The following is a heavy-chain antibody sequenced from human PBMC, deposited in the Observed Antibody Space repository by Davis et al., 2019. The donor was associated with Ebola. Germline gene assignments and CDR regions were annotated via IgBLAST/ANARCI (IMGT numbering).Heavy chain of an antibody. CDR3: ARVAMGIAVV. CDR2: INSDGSST. V-gene: IGHV3-74*01. J-gene: IGHJ4*02. Sequence: GESLKISCAASGFTFSSYWMHWVRQAPGKGLVWVSRINSDGSSTSYADSVKGRFTISRDNAKNTLYLQMNSLRAEDTAVYYCARVAMGIAVVWGQGTLVTVSS. D-gene: IGHD6-19*01. CDR1: GFTFSSYW.